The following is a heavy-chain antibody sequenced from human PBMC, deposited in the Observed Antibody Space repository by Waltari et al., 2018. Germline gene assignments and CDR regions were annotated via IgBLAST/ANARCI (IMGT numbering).Heavy chain of an antibody. D-gene: IGHD2-15*01. CDR1: GGSISSYY. Sequence: QVQLQESGPGLVKPSETLSLTCTVSGGSISSYYWSWIRQPPGKGLEWIGYIYYSGSTSNNPSLKSRVTISVDTSKIQFSLKLSSVTAADTSVYYCARSGVVVAATNWFDPWGQGTLVTVSS. J-gene: IGHJ5*02. CDR2: IYYSGST. CDR3: ARSGVVVAATNWFDP. V-gene: IGHV4-59*01.